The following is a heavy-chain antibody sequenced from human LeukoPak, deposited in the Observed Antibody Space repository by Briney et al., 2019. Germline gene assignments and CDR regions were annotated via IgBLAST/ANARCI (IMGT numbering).Heavy chain of an antibody. CDR1: GFTFSSYA. CDR3: ARGGYHAYYLDY. D-gene: IGHD5-18*01. V-gene: IGHV3-30-3*01. Sequence: GRSLRLSCAASGFTFSSYAMHWVRQAPGKGLEWVAVISYDGSNKYYADSVKGRFTISRDNSKNTLYLQMNSLRAEDTAVYYCARGGYHAYYLDYWGQGTLVTVSS. CDR2: ISYDGSNK. J-gene: IGHJ4*02.